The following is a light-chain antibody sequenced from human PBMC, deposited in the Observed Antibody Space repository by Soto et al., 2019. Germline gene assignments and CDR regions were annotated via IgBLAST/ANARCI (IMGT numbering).Light chain of an antibody. J-gene: IGLJ3*02. Sequence: QLVLTQSPSASASLGASVRLTCTLSSGHSIYAIAWHQQQPEKGPRYLMKLNSDGSHSKGDGIPDRFSGSSSGAERYLTISSLQSEDEADYYCQTWDTGIVFGGGTKVTVL. CDR1: SGHSIYA. CDR3: QTWDTGIV. CDR2: LNSDGSH. V-gene: IGLV4-69*01.